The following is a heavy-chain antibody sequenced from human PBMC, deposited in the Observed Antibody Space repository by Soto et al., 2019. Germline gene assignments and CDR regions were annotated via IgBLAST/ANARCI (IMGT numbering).Heavy chain of an antibody. D-gene: IGHD6-13*01. J-gene: IGHJ4*02. CDR1: GFTFSSYA. V-gene: IGHV3-30-3*01. CDR2: ISSDGSNK. CDR3: AREGSSSWVFDY. Sequence: QVQLVESGGGVVQPGRSLRLSCAASGFTFSSYAMHWVRQAPGKGLEWVAVISSDGSNKYYADSVKGRFTISRDNSKNTLYLQMNSLRAEDTAVYYCAREGSSSWVFDYWVQGTLVTVSS.